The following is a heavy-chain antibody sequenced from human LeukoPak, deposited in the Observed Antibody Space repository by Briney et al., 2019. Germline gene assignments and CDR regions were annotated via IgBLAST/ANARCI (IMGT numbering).Heavy chain of an antibody. Sequence: SETPSLTCGVYGGSSSAYYWSWIRQPPGKGLEWIGEINHSGRTNYNPSLKSRVTISVDTSKNQFSLKVSSVTAADTAVYYCARTTEGGYTYGYFYYYYMDVWGKGTTVTISS. CDR2: INHSGRT. CDR3: ARTTEGGYTYGYFYYYYMDV. CDR1: GGSSSAYY. J-gene: IGHJ6*03. D-gene: IGHD5-18*01. V-gene: IGHV4-34*01.